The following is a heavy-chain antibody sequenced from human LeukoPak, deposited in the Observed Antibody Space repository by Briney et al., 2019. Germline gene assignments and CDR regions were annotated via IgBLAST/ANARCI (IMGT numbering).Heavy chain of an antibody. CDR2: INPNSGGT. Sequence: ASVKVSCKASGYTFTGYYMHWVRQAPGQGLEWMGWINPNSGGTNYAQKFQGRATMTRDTSISTAYMELSRLRSDDTAVYYCARVGPYCSSTSCHDPYLDYWGQGTLVTVSS. J-gene: IGHJ4*02. CDR1: GYTFTGYY. V-gene: IGHV1-2*02. CDR3: ARVGPYCSSTSCHDPYLDY. D-gene: IGHD2-2*01.